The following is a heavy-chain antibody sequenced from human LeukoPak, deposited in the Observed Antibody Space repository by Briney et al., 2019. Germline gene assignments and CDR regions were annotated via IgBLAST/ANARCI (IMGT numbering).Heavy chain of an antibody. CDR2: INPNSGGT. Sequence: ASVKVSCKASGYTFTGYYMHWVRQAPGQGLEWMGRINPNSGGTNYAQKFQGRVTMTRDTSISTAYMELSRLRSDDTAVYYCAREAVVVPAAGGRTEYYYYMDVWGKGTTVTVSS. CDR1: GYTFTGYY. V-gene: IGHV1-2*02. J-gene: IGHJ6*03. D-gene: IGHD2-2*01. CDR3: AREAVVVPAAGGRTEYYYYMDV.